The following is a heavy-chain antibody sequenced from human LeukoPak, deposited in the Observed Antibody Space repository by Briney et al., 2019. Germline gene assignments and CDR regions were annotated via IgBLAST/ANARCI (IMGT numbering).Heavy chain of an antibody. J-gene: IGHJ4*02. V-gene: IGHV3-66*01. D-gene: IGHD2-15*01. CDR3: ARERVGYCSGGSCYSDY. CDR1: GFTVSSNY. Sequence: GGSLRLSCAASGFTVSSNYMSWVRQAPGKGLEWVSVIYSGGSTYYADSVKGRFTISRDNSKNTLYLQMNSLRAEDTAVYYCARERVGYCSGGSCYSDYWGQGTLVTVSS. CDR2: IYSGGST.